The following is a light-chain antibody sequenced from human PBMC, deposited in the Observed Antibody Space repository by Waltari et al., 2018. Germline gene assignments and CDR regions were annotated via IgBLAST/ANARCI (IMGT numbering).Light chain of an antibody. CDR2: DAS. Sequence: ELVLTQSPATLSLSPGERANLSCRASQSVSSYLAWYQQKPGQAPRLLIYDASNRATGIPARFSGSGSGTDFTLTISSLEPEDFAVYYCQQRSNWPIFTFGPGTKVDIK. CDR1: QSVSSY. CDR3: QQRSNWPIFT. V-gene: IGKV3-11*01. J-gene: IGKJ3*01.